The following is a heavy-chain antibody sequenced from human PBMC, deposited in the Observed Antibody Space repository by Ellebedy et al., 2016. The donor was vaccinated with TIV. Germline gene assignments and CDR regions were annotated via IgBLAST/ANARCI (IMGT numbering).Heavy chain of an antibody. J-gene: IGHJ4*02. CDR1: GYTFTTYG. CDR2: INAYNGKT. V-gene: IGHV1-18*04. Sequence: ASVKVSXXATGYTFTTYGITWVRQATGQGLEWMGWINAYNGKTNYAQNLQGRVTMTTDTSTTTAYMELRSLRSDDTAVYYCARGGQNYFDYWGQGTLVTVSS. CDR3: ARGGQNYFDY.